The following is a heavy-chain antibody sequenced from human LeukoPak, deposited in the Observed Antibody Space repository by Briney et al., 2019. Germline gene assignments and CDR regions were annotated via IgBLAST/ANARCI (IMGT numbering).Heavy chain of an antibody. V-gene: IGHV4-38-2*01. J-gene: IGHJ4*02. CDR2: IYHSGST. CDR3: AGVGGATFPFDY. CDR1: GYSISSGYY. Sequence: SETLSLTCAVSGYSISSGYYWGWIRPPPGKGLEWIGSIYHSGSTYYNPSLKSRVTISVDTSKNHFSLKLSSVTAADTAVYSLAGVGGATFPFDYWGQGTLVTVSS. D-gene: IGHD1-26*01.